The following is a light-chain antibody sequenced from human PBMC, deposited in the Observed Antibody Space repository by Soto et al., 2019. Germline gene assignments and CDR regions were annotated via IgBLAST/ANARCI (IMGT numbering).Light chain of an antibody. CDR2: GAS. CDR3: QQYNNWPLN. V-gene: IGKV3-15*01. J-gene: IGKJ4*01. CDR1: QSVRSN. Sequence: EIVMTQSPAPLSVSPGERAALSCRARQSVRSNLAWYQQKPGQAPRRLIYGASTRATGIPARFSGSGSGTEFTLTISSLQSEDFAVYYCQQYNNWPLNFGGGTKVEIK.